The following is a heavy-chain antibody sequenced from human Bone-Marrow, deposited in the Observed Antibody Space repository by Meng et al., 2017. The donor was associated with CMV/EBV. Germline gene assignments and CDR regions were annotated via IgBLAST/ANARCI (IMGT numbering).Heavy chain of an antibody. J-gene: IGHJ5*01. CDR1: GGSFSSYA. CDR2: IIPIIGIP. D-gene: IGHD3-10*01. Sequence: SVKVSCKASGGSFSSYAINWVRQAPGQGLEWMGDIIPIIGIPNYAQKFQGRVTLTADRSTNTAYMELSSLRSEDTAIYYCARETRQGAGSYFWFGSWGQGTLVTVYS. V-gene: IGHV1-69*10. CDR3: ARETRQGAGSYFWFGS.